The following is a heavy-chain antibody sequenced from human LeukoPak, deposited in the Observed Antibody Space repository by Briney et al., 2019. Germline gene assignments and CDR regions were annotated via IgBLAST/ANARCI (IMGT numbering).Heavy chain of an antibody. V-gene: IGHV4-59*01. D-gene: IGHD6-19*01. CDR1: GGSISTYY. CDR3: ARGASSGCNY. J-gene: IGHJ4*02. Sequence: SETLSLTCTVSGGSISTYYWNWIRQPPGKGLEWIGYISYTGSTNYNPSLKSRVTITLDKSKNQLSLRLTSVTAADTAVYYYARGASSGCNYWGQGAVVTVSS. CDR2: ISYTGST.